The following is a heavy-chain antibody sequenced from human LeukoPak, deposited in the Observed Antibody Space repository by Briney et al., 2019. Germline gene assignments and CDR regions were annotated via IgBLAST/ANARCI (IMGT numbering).Heavy chain of an antibody. CDR3: ARHLGYCDY. J-gene: IGHJ4*02. V-gene: IGHV3-7*01. Sequence: GGSLRLSCAASGFSLSNYWMNWVRQAPVKGLEWVANIKEDGSAKYYVGSVIGRFTISRDNAKNLVYLQMDSLRAEDTALYYCARHLGYCDYWGQGALVTVSP. CDR1: GFSLSNYW. CDR2: IKEDGSAK.